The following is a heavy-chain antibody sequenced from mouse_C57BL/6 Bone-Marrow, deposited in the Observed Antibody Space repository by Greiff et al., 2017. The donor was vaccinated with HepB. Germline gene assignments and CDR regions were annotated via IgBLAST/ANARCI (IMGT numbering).Heavy chain of an antibody. CDR2: IYPSDSET. CDR3: ARGDDYDDGWYFDV. Sequence: PGQGLEWIGNIYPSDSETHYNQKFKDKATLTVDKSSSTAYMQLSSLTSEDSAVYYCARGDDYDDGWYFDVWGTGTTVTVSS. V-gene: IGHV1-61*01. D-gene: IGHD2-4*01. J-gene: IGHJ1*03.